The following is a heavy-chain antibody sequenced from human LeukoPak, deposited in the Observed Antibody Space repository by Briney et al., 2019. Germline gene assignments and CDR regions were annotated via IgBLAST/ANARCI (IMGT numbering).Heavy chain of an antibody. D-gene: IGHD3-3*01. CDR3: ARALGGYDFWSGPDYYYYYMDV. CDR2: INPSGGST. V-gene: IGHV1-46*01. J-gene: IGHJ6*03. CDR1: GYTFTSYY. Sequence: VSVKVSCKASGYTFTSYYMHWVRQAPGQGLEWMGIINPSGGSTSYAQKFQGRATMTRDMSTSTVYMELSSLRSEDTAVYYCARALGGYDFWSGPDYYYYYMDVWGKGTTVTVSS.